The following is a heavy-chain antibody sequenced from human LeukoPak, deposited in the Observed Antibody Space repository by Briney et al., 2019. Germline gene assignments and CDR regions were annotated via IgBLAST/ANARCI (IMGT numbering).Heavy chain of an antibody. V-gene: IGHV1-18*01. Sequence: GASVKVSCDASGYTFSNYGISWVRQAPGQGLEGMGWTSGYSGSTDYAQKLQGRVTMTRATSTSTAYLELRSLGSDDTPVFFCAKHHHSKYAIASWGQGSLVTVSS. CDR2: TSGYSGST. CDR1: GYTFSNYG. J-gene: IGHJ4*02. D-gene: IGHD2-8*01. CDR3: AKHHHSKYAIAS.